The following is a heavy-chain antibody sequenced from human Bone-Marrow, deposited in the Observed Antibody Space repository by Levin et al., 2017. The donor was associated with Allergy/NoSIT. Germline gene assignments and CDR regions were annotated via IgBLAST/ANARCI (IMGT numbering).Heavy chain of an antibody. J-gene: IGHJ4*02. CDR3: ARSRTALGDHDY. CDR1: GGSISSGGYY. CDR2: IYYSGST. Sequence: SETLSLTCTVSGGSISSGGYYWSWIRQHPGKGLEWIGYIYYSGSTYYNPSLKSRVTISVDTSKNQFSLKLSSVTAADTAVYYCARSRTALGDHDYWGQGTLVTVSS. D-gene: IGHD1-14*01. V-gene: IGHV4-31*03.